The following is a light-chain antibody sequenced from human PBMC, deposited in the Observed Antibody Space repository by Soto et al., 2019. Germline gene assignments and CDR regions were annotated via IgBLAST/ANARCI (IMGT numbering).Light chain of an antibody. J-gene: IGKJ2*01. CDR1: QNIYTW. V-gene: IGKV1-5*01. Sequence: DSHMTQSPSTLSAAAGDRVTITCRASQNIYTWVAWYQQKPGKAPKLLIYDASSLESGVPSRFSGSGSGTVFTLTISSPQPDDVATYYCQQYNSHFAQGTKLEL. CDR3: QQYNSH. CDR2: DAS.